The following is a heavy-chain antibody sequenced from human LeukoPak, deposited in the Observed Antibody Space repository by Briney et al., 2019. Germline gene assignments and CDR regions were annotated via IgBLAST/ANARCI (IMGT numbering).Heavy chain of an antibody. J-gene: IGHJ4*02. CDR3: AREYHEESYYYDSSGYYYFDY. CDR2: ISSSSDYI. Sequence: GGSLRLSCAASGFTFNNYIMNWVRQAPGKGLEWVSSISSSSDYIYYADSVKGRFTISRDNAKNSLYLQMNSLRAEDTAVYYCAREYHEESYYYDSSGYYYFDYWGQGTLVTVSS. V-gene: IGHV3-21*06. D-gene: IGHD3-22*01. CDR1: GFTFNNYI.